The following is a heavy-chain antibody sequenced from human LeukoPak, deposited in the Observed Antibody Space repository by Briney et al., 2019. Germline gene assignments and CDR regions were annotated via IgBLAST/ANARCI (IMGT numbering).Heavy chain of an antibody. CDR3: ARASPLYCSSTSCYREAYMDV. D-gene: IGHD2-2*01. Sequence: SETLSLTCTVSGGSISSQYWSWIRQPPGKGLEWIGYIYYSGSTNYNPSLKSRVTISVDTSKNQFSLKLSSVTAADTAVYYCARASPLYCSSTSCYREAYMDVWGKGTTVTVSS. V-gene: IGHV4-59*11. J-gene: IGHJ6*03. CDR2: IYYSGST. CDR1: GGSISSQY.